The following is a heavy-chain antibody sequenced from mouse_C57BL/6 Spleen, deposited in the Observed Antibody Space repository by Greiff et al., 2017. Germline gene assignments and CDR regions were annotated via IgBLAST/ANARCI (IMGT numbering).Heavy chain of an antibody. J-gene: IGHJ2*01. CDR1: GYTFTSYW. V-gene: IGHV1-61*01. Sequence: QVQLQQPGAELVRPGSSVKLSCKASGYTFTSYWMDWVKQRPGQGLEWIGNIYPSDSETHYNQKFKDKATLTVDKSSSTAYMQLSSLTSEDSAVYYCARSELRYYYDYWGQGTTLTVSS. CDR2: IYPSDSET. D-gene: IGHD1-1*01. CDR3: ARSELRYYYDY.